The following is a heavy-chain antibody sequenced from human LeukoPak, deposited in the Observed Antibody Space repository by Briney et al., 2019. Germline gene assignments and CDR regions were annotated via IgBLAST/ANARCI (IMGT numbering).Heavy chain of an antibody. CDR1: GFTFSGYT. Sequence: GGSLRLSCAASGFTFSGYTMNWARQAPGKGLEWISSISSGSDYIYYADSVKGRFTISRDNAKNSLYLQVSSLRAEDTAVYYCARGGGWDAYYYYGLDVWGQGTTVTVSS. CDR2: ISSGSDYI. CDR3: ARGGGWDAYYYYGLDV. D-gene: IGHD6-19*01. V-gene: IGHV3-21*01. J-gene: IGHJ6*02.